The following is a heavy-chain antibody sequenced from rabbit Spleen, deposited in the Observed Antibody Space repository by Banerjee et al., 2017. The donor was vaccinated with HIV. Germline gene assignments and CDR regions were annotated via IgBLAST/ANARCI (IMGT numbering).Heavy chain of an antibody. CDR2: INAITGKS. V-gene: IGHV1S45*01. Sequence: QEQLVESGGGLVQPGGSLKLSCKASRFDFSTYSMSWVRQAPGKGLEWIACINAITGKSVYASWAKGRFTMSRTSSTTVTLQMTSLTAADTATYFCARERTDVSLALNLWGPGTLVTVS. CDR1: RFDFSTYS. CDR3: ARERTDVSLALNL. J-gene: IGHJ4*01.